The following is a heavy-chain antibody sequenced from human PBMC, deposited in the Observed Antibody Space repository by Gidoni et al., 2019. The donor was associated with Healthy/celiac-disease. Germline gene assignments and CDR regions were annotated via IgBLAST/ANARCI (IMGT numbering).Heavy chain of an antibody. J-gene: IGHJ6*02. CDR3: ARDTFAEQAYYYGMDV. V-gene: IGHV3-33*01. CDR1: GFTFSSYG. D-gene: IGHD1-26*01. Sequence: QVQLVESGGGVVQPGRSLRLSCAASGFTFSSYGMHWVRQAPGKGLEWVAVIWYDGSNKYYADSVKGRFTISRDNSKNTLYLQMNSLRAEDTAVYYCARDTFAEQAYYYGMDVWGQGTTVTVSS. CDR2: IWYDGSNK.